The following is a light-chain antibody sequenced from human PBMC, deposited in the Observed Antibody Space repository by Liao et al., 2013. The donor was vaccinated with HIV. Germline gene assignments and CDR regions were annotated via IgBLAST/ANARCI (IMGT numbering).Light chain of an antibody. CDR3: QAWDSFSYV. V-gene: IGLV3-1*01. Sequence: SYELTQPPSVSVFPGQTASITCSGNRLGEKFVAWYQQRPGQSPVVVIYQDSKRPSGIPERFSGSNSGNTATLTISGIQAMDEADYYCQAWDSFSYVFGAGTTVTV. CDR2: QDS. CDR1: RLGEKF. J-gene: IGLJ1*01.